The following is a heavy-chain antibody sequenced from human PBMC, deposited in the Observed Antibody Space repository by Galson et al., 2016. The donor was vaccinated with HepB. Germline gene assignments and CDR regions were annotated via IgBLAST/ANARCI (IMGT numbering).Heavy chain of an antibody. Sequence: QSGAEVKKPGESLKISCKGSGYRFANYWIAWVRQMPGKGLEWMGIIYPDDSDTTYGPSFQGPVTISADKSISTAYLEWSSLKASDTAMYYCARQHYGSESYDRHFDHWGRGTLVTVSS. CDR1: GYRFANYW. CDR2: IYPDDSDT. D-gene: IGHD3-10*01. CDR3: ARQHYGSESYDRHFDH. V-gene: IGHV5-51*01. J-gene: IGHJ4*02.